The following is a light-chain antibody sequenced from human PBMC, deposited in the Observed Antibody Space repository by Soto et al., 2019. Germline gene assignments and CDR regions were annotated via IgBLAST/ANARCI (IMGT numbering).Light chain of an antibody. J-gene: IGLJ1*01. V-gene: IGLV2-8*01. CDR2: DVT. Sequence: QSVLTQSPSASGSPVPSVTISCTGTSSDIGGYNSVSWYQQHPGKAPKVMIYDVTKRPSGVPDRFSGSKSGNTASLIVSALQAEDEADYYCSSYTDRKNLVFGTGTKVTVL. CDR3: SSYTDRKNLV. CDR1: SSDIGGYNS.